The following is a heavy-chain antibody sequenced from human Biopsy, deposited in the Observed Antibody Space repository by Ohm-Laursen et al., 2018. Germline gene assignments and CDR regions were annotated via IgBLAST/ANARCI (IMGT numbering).Heavy chain of an antibody. CDR2: INPNGGDT. D-gene: IGHD3-10*01. V-gene: IGHV1-2*02. CDR3: ARASMIRGVMDVDY. J-gene: IGHJ4*02. Sequence: ASVKVSCKASGYTFTGHHMHWVRQAPGQGLEWMGWINPNGGDTNYAQKFQGRVTMTTDTSVSTAYMELSGLTFDDTAVYYCARASMIRGVMDVDYWGQGTLVIVSS. CDR1: GYTFTGHH.